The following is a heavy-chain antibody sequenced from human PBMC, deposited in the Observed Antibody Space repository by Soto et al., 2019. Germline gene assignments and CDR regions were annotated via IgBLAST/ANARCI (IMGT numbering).Heavy chain of an antibody. V-gene: IGHV4-31*03. CDR3: ARSKVYDFWSAPKGFAFDI. CDR2: IYYSGST. CDR1: GGSISSGGYY. Sequence: QVQLQESGPGLVKPSQTLSLTCTVSGGSISSGGYYWSWIRQHPGKGLEWIGYIYYSGSTYYNPSLKSRVTISVDTSKNQFSLKLSSVTAADTAVYYCARSKVYDFWSAPKGFAFDIWGQGTMVTVSS. J-gene: IGHJ3*02. D-gene: IGHD3-3*01.